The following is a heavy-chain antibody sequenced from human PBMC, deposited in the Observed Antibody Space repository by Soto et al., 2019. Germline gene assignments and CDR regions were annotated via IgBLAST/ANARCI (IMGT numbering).Heavy chain of an antibody. V-gene: IGHV1-69*13. CDR1: GGTFSSYA. CDR3: ARAPKLELPLDY. J-gene: IGHJ4*02. Sequence: SVKVSCKASGGTFSSYAISWVRQAPGQGLEWMGGIIPIFGTANYAQKFQGRVTITADESTSTAYMELSSLRSEDTAVYYCARAPKLELPLDYWGQGTLVTVSS. D-gene: IGHD1-7*01. CDR2: IIPIFGTA.